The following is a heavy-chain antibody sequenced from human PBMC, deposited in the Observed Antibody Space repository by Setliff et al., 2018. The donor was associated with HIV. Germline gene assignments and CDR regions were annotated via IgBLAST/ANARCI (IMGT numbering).Heavy chain of an antibody. CDR3: ARVKYSYAQGFYYGMDV. CDR2: IYSSGST. D-gene: IGHD5-18*01. CDR1: GGSISSHY. Sequence: PSETLSLTCTVSGGSISSHYWSWIRQPPGKGLEWIGSIYSSGSTNYNPSLKSRVTMSVNTSKNQFSLKLRSVTAADTAVFYCARVKYSYAQGFYYGMDVWGQGTTVT. J-gene: IGHJ6*02. V-gene: IGHV4-59*11.